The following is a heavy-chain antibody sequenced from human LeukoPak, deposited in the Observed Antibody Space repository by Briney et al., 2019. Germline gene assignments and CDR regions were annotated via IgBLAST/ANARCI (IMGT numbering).Heavy chain of an antibody. J-gene: IGHJ4*02. CDR2: ISGSGGST. Sequence: GGSLRLSCAASGFSFSTYGMHWVRQAPGKGLEWVSAISGSGGSTYYADSVKGRFTISRDNSKNTLYLQMNSLRAEDTAVYYCAKSIAVAGDFDYWGQGTLVTVSS. CDR1: GFSFSTYG. CDR3: AKSIAVAGDFDY. D-gene: IGHD6-19*01. V-gene: IGHV3-23*01.